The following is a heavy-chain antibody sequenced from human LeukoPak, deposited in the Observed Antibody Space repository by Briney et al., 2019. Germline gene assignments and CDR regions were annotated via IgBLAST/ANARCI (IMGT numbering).Heavy chain of an antibody. CDR3: ARDPPAVGATIGAFDI. Sequence: SGTLSLTCAVSGGSISSSNWWSWVRQPPGKGLEWIGEIYHSGSTNYNPSLKSRVTISVDKSKNQFSLKLSSVTAADTAVYYCARDPPAVGATIGAFDIWGQGTMVTVSS. J-gene: IGHJ3*02. V-gene: IGHV4-4*02. CDR1: GGSISSSNW. CDR2: IYHSGST. D-gene: IGHD1-26*01.